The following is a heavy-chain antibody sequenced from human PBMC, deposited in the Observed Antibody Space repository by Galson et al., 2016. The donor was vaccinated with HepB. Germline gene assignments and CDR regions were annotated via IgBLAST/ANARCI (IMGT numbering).Heavy chain of an antibody. CDR1: GYSFTSYA. J-gene: IGHJ4*02. V-gene: IGHV1-3*01. CDR3: ARAVGCLETLDH. CDR2: INVGNGNT. D-gene: IGHD3-3*01. Sequence: SVKVSCKASGYSFTSYAIHWVRQAPGQRLEWMGWINVGNGNTKYSQKFQGRVTITRDTSATTAYMELSSLRSEDTAVYYCARAVGCLETLDHWGQGTLVTVSS.